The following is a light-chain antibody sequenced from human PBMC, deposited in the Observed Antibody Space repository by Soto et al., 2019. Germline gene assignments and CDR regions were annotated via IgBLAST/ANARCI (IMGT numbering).Light chain of an antibody. J-gene: IGKJ1*01. CDR2: AAS. Sequence: DIQMTQSPSSLSASVGDRVTITCRASQSISSYLNWYQQKPGKAPKLLIYAASSLQSGVPSRFSGSGSGTDFTLTISSLQPEDFAPYYCQQSYSTPVTFGLGTKVEIK. V-gene: IGKV1-39*01. CDR3: QQSYSTPVT. CDR1: QSISSY.